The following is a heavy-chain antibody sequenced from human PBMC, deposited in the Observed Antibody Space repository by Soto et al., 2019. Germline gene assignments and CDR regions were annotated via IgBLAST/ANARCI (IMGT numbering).Heavy chain of an antibody. CDR1: GFTFSSYA. Sequence: GGSLRLSCAASGFTFSSYAMHWVRQAPGKXLEWVAVISYDGSNKYYADSVKGRFTISRDNSKNTLYLQMNSLRAEDTAVYYCARAGLRGQYSSSSAYYYYGMDVWGQGTTVTVSS. D-gene: IGHD6-6*01. CDR3: ARAGLRGQYSSSSAYYYYGMDV. CDR2: ISYDGSNK. J-gene: IGHJ6*02. V-gene: IGHV3-30-3*01.